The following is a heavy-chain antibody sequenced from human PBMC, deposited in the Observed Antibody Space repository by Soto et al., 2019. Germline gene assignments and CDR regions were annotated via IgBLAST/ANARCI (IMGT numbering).Heavy chain of an antibody. CDR3: AHSPYYDFWSGSKDFQH. CDR2: IYWDDDK. D-gene: IGHD3-3*01. V-gene: IGHV2-5*02. J-gene: IGHJ1*01. CDR1: GFSLSTSGVG. Sequence: QITLKESGPTLVKPTQTLTLTCTFSGFSLSTSGVGVVWIRQPPGKALEWLALIYWDDDKRYSPSLKSRLTITKDTSKNQVVLTMTNMDHVDTATYYGAHSPYYDFWSGSKDFQHWGQGTLVTVSS.